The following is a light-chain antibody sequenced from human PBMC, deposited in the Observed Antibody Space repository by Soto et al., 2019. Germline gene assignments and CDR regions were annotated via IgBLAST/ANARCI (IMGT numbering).Light chain of an antibody. J-gene: IGKJ4*01. CDR2: AAS. CDR1: QGINNF. CDR3: QKYDSAPLT. V-gene: IGKV1-27*01. Sequence: DIQMTQSPSSLSASVGDRVTITCRASQGINNFVAWYQQKPGEVPKLLIYAASTLQSGVPSRFSGSGFGTDFVLTISSLEPEDVATYYCQKYDSAPLTFGGGTRVEIK.